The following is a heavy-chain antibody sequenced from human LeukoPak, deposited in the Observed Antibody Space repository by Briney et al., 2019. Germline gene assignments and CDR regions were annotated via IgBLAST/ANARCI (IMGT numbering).Heavy chain of an antibody. CDR1: GGSISSSSYY. V-gene: IGHV4-39*01. CDR2: IYCSGST. J-gene: IGHJ6*03. CDR3: ARAGFWSGYYTGGYYYYYMDV. Sequence: SETLSLTCTVSGGSISSSSYYWGWIRQPPGKGLEWIGSIYCSGSTYYNPSLKSRVTISVDTSKNQFSLKLSSVTAADTAVYYCARAGFWSGYYTGGYYYYYMDVWGKGTTVTVSS. D-gene: IGHD3-3*01.